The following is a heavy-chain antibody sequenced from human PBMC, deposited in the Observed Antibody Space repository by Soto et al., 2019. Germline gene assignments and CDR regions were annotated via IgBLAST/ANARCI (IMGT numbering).Heavy chain of an antibody. J-gene: IGHJ3*02. Sequence: EVQLLESGGVLVQPGGSLRLSYAASGFTFSSYSMSWVRQAPGKGLEWVSYSRGGGGSIYYAESVKGRFTISREDSKNMVYMEMNSVSADDTDIYYCAKDAYCSGGSCYDSPLAFAIWGQGTVVTVSS. D-gene: IGHD2-15*01. CDR3: AKDAYCSGGSCYDSPLAFAI. V-gene: IGHV3-23*01. CDR1: GFTFSSYS. CDR2: SRGGGGSI.